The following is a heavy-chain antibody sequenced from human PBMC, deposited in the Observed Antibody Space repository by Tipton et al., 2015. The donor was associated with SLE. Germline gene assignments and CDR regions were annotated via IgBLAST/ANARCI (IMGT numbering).Heavy chain of an antibody. Sequence: LRLSCAVYGGSFSGYYWSWIRQPPGKGLEWIGEINHSGSTNYNPSLKSRVTISVDTSKNQFSLKLSSVTAADTAVYYCARGDSSGGLDYWGQGTLVTVSS. J-gene: IGHJ4*02. CDR2: INHSGST. D-gene: IGHD6-19*01. V-gene: IGHV4-34*01. CDR3: ARGDSSGGLDY. CDR1: GGSFSGYY.